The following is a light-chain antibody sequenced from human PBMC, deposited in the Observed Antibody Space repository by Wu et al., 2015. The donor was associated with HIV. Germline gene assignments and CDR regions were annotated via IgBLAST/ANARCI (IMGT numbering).Light chain of an antibody. V-gene: IGKV3-20*01. CDR1: QSVGSNY. J-gene: IGKJ5*01. CDR3: QQYSSSPIT. CDR2: ETS. Sequence: EIVLTQSPGTLPVSPGERVTLSCKASQSVGSNYLAWYQQKPGQAPRLLIYETSNRAADIPDRFSATGSGTDFTLTINRLDPDDFAVYFCQQYSSSPITFGPGTRLEIK.